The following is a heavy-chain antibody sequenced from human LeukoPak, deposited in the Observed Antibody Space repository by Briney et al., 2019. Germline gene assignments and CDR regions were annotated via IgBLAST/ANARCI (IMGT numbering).Heavy chain of an antibody. CDR1: GGSISSYY. Sequence: TSETLSLTCTVSGGSISSYYWSWIRQPAGKGLEWIGRIYTSGSTNYNPSLKSRVTMSVDTSKNQFSLKLSSVTAADTAVYYCARDQYYYDSSGYRSDYWGQGTLVTVSS. CDR3: ARDQYYYDSSGYRSDY. J-gene: IGHJ4*02. V-gene: IGHV4-4*07. CDR2: IYTSGST. D-gene: IGHD3-22*01.